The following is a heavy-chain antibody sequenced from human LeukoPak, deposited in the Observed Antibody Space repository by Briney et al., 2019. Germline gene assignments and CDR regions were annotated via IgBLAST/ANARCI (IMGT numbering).Heavy chain of an antibody. V-gene: IGHV3-64*01. CDR2: ISGNGGST. D-gene: IGHD6-13*01. J-gene: IGHJ4*02. CDR3: AAGGSWYYNY. Sequence: GGSLRLSCAASGLTFSSYAMHWVRQAPGKGLQYVSTISGNGGSTYYANSVKGRFTISRDNAKNSLYLQMDSLRAEDTAVYYCAAGGSWYYNYWGQGTLVTVSS. CDR1: GLTFSSYA.